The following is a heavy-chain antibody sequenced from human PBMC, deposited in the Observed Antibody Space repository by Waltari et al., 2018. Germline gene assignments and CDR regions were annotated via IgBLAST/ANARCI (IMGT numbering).Heavy chain of an antibody. V-gene: IGHV3-21*01. CDR1: GFTFSSYN. CDR3: ARDHEYGGKADY. CDR2: ISYSSSYI. J-gene: IGHJ4*02. Sequence: EAQLVESGGGVVKPGGALTLSCAAAGFTFSSYNMNWVRQAPGKGLEWVSIISYSSSYIYYADSVKGRFTVSRDNVKSSLYLQMNSLRAEDTAVYYCARDHEYGGKADYWGQGTLVTISS. D-gene: IGHD4-17*01.